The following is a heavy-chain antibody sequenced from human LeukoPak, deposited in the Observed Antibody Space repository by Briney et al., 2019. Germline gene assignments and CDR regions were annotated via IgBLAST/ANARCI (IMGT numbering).Heavy chain of an antibody. CDR2: IYYSGST. V-gene: IGHV4-59*12. J-gene: IGHJ5*02. Sequence: PSETLSLTCTVSGGSISSYYWSWIRQPPGKGLEWIGYIYYSGSTNYNPSLKSRVTISVGTSKNQFSLKLSSVTAADTAVYYCAREGVYCSGGSCYPNWFDPWGQGTLVTVSS. CDR3: AREGVYCSGGSCYPNWFDP. D-gene: IGHD2-15*01. CDR1: GGSISSYY.